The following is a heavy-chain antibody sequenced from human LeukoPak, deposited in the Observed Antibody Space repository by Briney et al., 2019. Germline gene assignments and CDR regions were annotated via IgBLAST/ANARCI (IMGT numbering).Heavy chain of an antibody. V-gene: IGHV3-30*03. D-gene: IGHD3-3*01. CDR1: GFTFSSYR. Sequence: PGGSLRLSCAASGFTFSSYRMSWVRQAPGKGLEWVAVISYDGSNKYYADSVKGRFTIPRDNSKNTLYLQMNSLRAEDTAVYYCARGGRFLEWFNKDFDYWGQGTLVTVSS. J-gene: IGHJ4*02. CDR2: ISYDGSNK. CDR3: ARGGRFLEWFNKDFDY.